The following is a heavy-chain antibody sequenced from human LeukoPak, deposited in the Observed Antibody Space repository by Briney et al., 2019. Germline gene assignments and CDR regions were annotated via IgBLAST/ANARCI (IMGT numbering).Heavy chain of an antibody. CDR2: ISHVGGSS. D-gene: IGHD2/OR15-2a*01. J-gene: IGHJ6*03. V-gene: IGHV3-23*01. CDR3: AKGGWPGIFQYYYMDV. Sequence: GGSLRLSCAASGFTFSSYAMSWVRQAPGKGLEWVSAISHVGGSSYYADSVKGRFTISRDNSKNLLYLQMNSLRDEDTAVYYCAKGGWPGIFQYYYMDVWGEGTTVTVSS. CDR1: GFTFSSYA.